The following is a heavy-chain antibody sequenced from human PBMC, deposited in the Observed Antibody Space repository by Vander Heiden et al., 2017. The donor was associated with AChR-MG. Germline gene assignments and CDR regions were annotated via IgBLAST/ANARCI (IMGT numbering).Heavy chain of an antibody. V-gene: IGHV1-46*02. CDR2: INPSGGLT. CDR3: ARDHGYCSSGLCYSFDF. D-gene: IGHD2-2*03. Sequence: QVQLVQSGAEVKKPGASVTISCKASGYGFDNHDLHWVRQAHGQGPEWMRMINPSGGLTTSAQQFQGRLSMTRDTSTTTFFMELANLSSDDTAMYYCARDHGYCSSGLCYSFDFWGQGSLVTVSS. CDR1: GYGFDNHD. J-gene: IGHJ4*02.